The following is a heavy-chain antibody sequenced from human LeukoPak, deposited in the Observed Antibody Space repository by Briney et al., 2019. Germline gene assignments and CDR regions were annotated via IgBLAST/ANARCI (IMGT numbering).Heavy chain of an antibody. Sequence: PGGSLRLSCAASGFTFSSYAMSWVRQAPGKGLEWVSAISGSGGSTYYADSVKGRFTISRDNSKNTLYLQMNSLRAEDTAVYYCAKALGFLGVGAKAGTFDIWGQGTMVTVSS. V-gene: IGHV3-23*01. CDR1: GFTFSSYA. D-gene: IGHD1-26*01. CDR2: ISGSGGST. J-gene: IGHJ3*02. CDR3: AKALGFLGVGAKAGTFDI.